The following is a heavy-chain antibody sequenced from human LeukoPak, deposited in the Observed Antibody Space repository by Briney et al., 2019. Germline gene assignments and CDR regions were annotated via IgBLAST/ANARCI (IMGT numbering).Heavy chain of an antibody. CDR1: GFTFSSYG. Sequence: PGRSLRLSCAASGFTFSSYGMHWVRQAPGKGLEWVAVISYDGSNKYYADSVKGRFTISRDNSKNTLYLQMNSLRAEDTAVYYCARGYCSGGSCYSPDAFDIWGQGTMVTVSS. CDR2: ISYDGSNK. J-gene: IGHJ3*02. V-gene: IGHV3-30*03. D-gene: IGHD2-15*01. CDR3: ARGYCSGGSCYSPDAFDI.